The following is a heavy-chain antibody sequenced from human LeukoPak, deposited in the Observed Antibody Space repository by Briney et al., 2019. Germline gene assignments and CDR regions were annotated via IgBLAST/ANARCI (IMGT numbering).Heavy chain of an antibody. CDR3: ARDRYGDPFDY. Sequence: SETLSLTCTVSGGSISSYYWSWIRQPPGKGLEWIGYIYYSGSTNYNPSLKSRVTISVDTSKNQFSLKLSSVTAADTAVYYCARDRYGDPFDYWGQGTPVTVSS. CDR1: GGSISSYY. J-gene: IGHJ4*02. CDR2: IYYSGST. D-gene: IGHD4-17*01. V-gene: IGHV4-59*01.